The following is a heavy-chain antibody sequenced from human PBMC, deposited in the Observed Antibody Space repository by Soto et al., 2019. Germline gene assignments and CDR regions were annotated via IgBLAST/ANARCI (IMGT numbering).Heavy chain of an antibody. D-gene: IGHD1-26*01. V-gene: IGHV3-11*05. J-gene: IGHJ1*01. Sequence: QVQLVESGGGLVKPGGSLRLSCAASGFTFSDYYMSWIRQAPGKGLEWVSYISTSSSYTNYADSVKGRFTISRDDAKNSLFLQMNSLGAEDTAVYYCASGTYSSFQYWGQGTLVTVSS. CDR1: GFTFSDYY. CDR3: ASGTYSSFQY. CDR2: ISTSSSYT.